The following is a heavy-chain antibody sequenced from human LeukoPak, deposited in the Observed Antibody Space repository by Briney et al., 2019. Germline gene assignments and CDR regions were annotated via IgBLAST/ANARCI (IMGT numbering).Heavy chain of an antibody. CDR3: TSWGDTTAEYFQR. Sequence: GGSLRLSCAASGFTFTSYSMNWVRQAPGKGLEWVSTISGGGGSTYYADSVKGRFTISRDNSKNTLYLQMNSLRVEDTAVYYCTSWGDTTAEYFQRWGQGTLVTVSS. CDR2: ISGGGGST. CDR1: GFTFTSYS. V-gene: IGHV3-23*01. J-gene: IGHJ1*01. D-gene: IGHD2-21*02.